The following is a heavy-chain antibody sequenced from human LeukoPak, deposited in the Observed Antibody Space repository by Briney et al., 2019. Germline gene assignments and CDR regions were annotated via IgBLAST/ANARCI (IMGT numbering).Heavy chain of an antibody. J-gene: IGHJ4*02. CDR3: AKNEGALDY. Sequence: GGSLRISCAASGFTFRSYAMTRVRQAPGKGLEWVSLISGSVDNTFYADSVKGRFTISRDNSKNTLYSQMNSLRAEDTAVYYCAKNEGALDYWGQGTPVTVSS. CDR2: ISGSVDNT. CDR1: GFTFRSYA. V-gene: IGHV3-23*01.